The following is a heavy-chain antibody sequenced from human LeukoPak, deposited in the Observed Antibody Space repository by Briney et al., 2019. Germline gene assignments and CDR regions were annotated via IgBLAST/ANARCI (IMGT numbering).Heavy chain of an antibody. J-gene: IGHJ4*02. D-gene: IGHD6-13*01. CDR1: GGSISNYF. CDR2: IYYTGST. CDR3: AREGGSIAAAGIDY. V-gene: IGHV4-59*01. Sequence: SETLSLTCTVSGGSISNYFWSWIRQSPGKGLEWIGYIYYTGSTNYNPSLKSRVTISVDTSKNHFSLRLSSVTAVDTAVYYCAREGGSIAAAGIDYWGQGTLVTVSS.